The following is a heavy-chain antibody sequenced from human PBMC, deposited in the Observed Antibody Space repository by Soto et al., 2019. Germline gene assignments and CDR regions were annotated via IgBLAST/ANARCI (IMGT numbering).Heavy chain of an antibody. CDR1: GYTFTGNY. CDR3: ARGDKLSLYPQLDY. D-gene: IGHD3-16*02. J-gene: IGHJ4*02. Sequence: QVQLVQSGAEVKKPGASVKVSCKASGYTFTGNYMHWVRQAPGQGFEWMGWINVNSGGTKYAQKFQGWVTMTRDTSISQAYMELSRLRSDDTAVYYCARGDKLSLYPQLDYWGQGTLVTVSS. CDR2: INVNSGGT. V-gene: IGHV1-2*04.